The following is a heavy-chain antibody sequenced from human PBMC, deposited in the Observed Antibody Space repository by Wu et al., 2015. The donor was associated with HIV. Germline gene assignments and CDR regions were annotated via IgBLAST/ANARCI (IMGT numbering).Heavy chain of an antibody. CDR1: GYTFTSFD. J-gene: IGHJ4*02. D-gene: IGHD6-19*01. CDR3: ARDNIAVAGLDY. CDR2: MNPKSGNT. V-gene: IGHV1-8*01. Sequence: QVQVVQSGAEVKKPGSSVKVSCKASGYTFTSFDMHWVRQATGQGLEWMGWMNPKSGNTGYAQKFQGRVTITADESTSTAYMELSSLRSEDTAVYYCARDNIAVAGLDYWGQGTLVTVSS.